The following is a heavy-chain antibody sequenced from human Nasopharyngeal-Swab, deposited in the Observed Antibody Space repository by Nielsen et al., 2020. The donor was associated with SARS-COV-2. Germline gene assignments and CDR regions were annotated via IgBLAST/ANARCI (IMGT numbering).Heavy chain of an antibody. CDR2: IYDSGST. D-gene: IGHD2-15*01. V-gene: IGHV4-61*01. J-gene: IGHJ6*02. CDR1: GASITSGSYY. CDR3: ASATIYYYYYYGMDV. Sequence: SETLSLTCTVSGASITSGSYYWSWTRQPPGKGLEWIGFIYDSGSTEYNASLKSRVTISVDTSKNQFSLKLSSVTAADTAVYYCASATIYYYYYYGMDVWGQGTTVTVSS.